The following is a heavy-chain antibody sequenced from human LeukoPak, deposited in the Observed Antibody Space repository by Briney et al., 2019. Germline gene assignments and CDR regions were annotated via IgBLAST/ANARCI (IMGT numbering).Heavy chain of an antibody. CDR3: ARDRDSSGLRDFDP. CDR2: IYYSGNT. V-gene: IGHV4-59*01. J-gene: IGHJ2*01. Sequence: SETLSLTCTVSGGSISSYYWSWIRQPPGKGLEWIGYIYYSGNTNYNPSLKSRVSISIDTSKNQFSLQLSSVTAADTAVYYCARDRDSSGLRDFDPWGRGTLVTVSA. CDR1: GGSISSYY. D-gene: IGHD3-22*01.